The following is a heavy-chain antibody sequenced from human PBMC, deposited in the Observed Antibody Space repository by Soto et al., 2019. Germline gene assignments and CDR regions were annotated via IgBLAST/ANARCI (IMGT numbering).Heavy chain of an antibody. J-gene: IGHJ3*02. CDR3: VRGAATKIVVFMYDAFEI. V-gene: IGHV1-69*05. D-gene: IGHD3-22*01. Sequence: QVQLVQSGAEVKKPGSSVKVSCKASGATLNTFINYGITWVRQAPGQGLEWMGGIIPVVGTANYAQKFQGRVTIRPDESTRTAYMELSSLRSEGTAVYYCVRGAATKIVVFMYDAFEIWGQGTMVTVSS. CDR1: GATLNTFINYG. CDR2: IIPVVGTA.